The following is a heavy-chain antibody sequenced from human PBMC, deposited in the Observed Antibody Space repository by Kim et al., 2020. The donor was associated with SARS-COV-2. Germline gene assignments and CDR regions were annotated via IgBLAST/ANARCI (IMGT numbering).Heavy chain of an antibody. CDR2: ISGSGGST. Sequence: GGSLRLSCAASGFTFSSYAMSWVRQAPGKGLEWVSAISGSGGSTYYADSVKGRFTISRDNSKNTLYLQMNSLRAEDTAVYYCAKGATRLSSGWYEGDYYYYYGMDVWGQGTTVTVSS. V-gene: IGHV3-23*01. CDR3: AKGATRLSSGWYEGDYYYYYGMDV. J-gene: IGHJ6*02. D-gene: IGHD6-19*01. CDR1: GFTFSSYA.